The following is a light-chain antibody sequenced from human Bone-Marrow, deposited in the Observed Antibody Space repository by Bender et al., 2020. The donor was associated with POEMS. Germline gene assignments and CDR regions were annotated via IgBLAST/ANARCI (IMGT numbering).Light chain of an antibody. CDR1: KLGYKY. CDR3: QVWDNSIVV. Sequence: SYELTQPPSVSVSPGQTATIPCSGDKLGYKYTCWYQQKSGQPPVLVIYEDRERPSGIPERFSGSNSENTATLTISGTQAVDEADYYCQVWDNSIVVFGGGTKLTVL. J-gene: IGLJ2*01. V-gene: IGLV3-1*01. CDR2: EDR.